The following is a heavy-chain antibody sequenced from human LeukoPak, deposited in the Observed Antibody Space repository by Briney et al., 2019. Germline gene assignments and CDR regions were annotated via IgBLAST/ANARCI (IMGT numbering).Heavy chain of an antibody. CDR3: ARAAAGDDGYYYGMDV. Sequence: GGSLRLSCAASGFTVSSNYMSWARQAPGKGLEWVSVIYSGGSTYYADSVKGRFTISRDNSKNTLYLQMNSLRAEDTAVYYCARAAAGDDGYYYGMDVWGQGTTVTVSS. CDR1: GFTVSSNY. D-gene: IGHD6-13*01. V-gene: IGHV3-53*01. J-gene: IGHJ6*02. CDR2: IYSGGST.